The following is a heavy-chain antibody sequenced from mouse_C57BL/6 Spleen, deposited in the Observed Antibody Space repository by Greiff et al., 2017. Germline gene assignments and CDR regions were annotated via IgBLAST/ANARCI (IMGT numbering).Heavy chain of an antibody. Sequence: QVQLQQSGPGLVAPSQSLSITCTVSGFSLTSYGVHWVRQPPGKGLEWLVVIWSDGSTTYNSAPKSRLSISKDNSKSQVFLKMNSLQTDDTAMYYCARQRDAGGSYWYFDVWGTGTTVTVSS. CDR3: ARQRDAGGSYWYFDV. V-gene: IGHV2-6-1*01. CDR1: GFSLTSYG. J-gene: IGHJ1*03. CDR2: IWSDGST. D-gene: IGHD1-1*01.